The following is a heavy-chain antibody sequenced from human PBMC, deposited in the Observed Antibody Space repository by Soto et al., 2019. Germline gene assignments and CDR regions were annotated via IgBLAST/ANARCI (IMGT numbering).Heavy chain of an antibody. CDR1: GVSISAYS. Sequence: SATLSLTCTVSGVSISAYSWSWVRQPPGKGLEWIGNIHYNGNTKYNPSLKSRVTMSLDTSKNQFSLRLISVTAADTAKYFCAREGNLGRWLQPLDFWGQGTLVTVSS. CDR2: IHYNGNT. D-gene: IGHD5-12*01. V-gene: IGHV4-59*01. J-gene: IGHJ4*02. CDR3: AREGNLGRWLQPLDF.